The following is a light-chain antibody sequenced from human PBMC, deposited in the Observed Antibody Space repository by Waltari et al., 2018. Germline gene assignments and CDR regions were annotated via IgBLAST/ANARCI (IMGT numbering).Light chain of an antibody. J-gene: IGLJ2*01. CDR3: SSYAGSNDPVV. V-gene: IGLV2-8*01. CDR2: EVS. Sequence: QSALTQPPSASGSPGQSVAISCTGTRSDVGGYNYVSWYQQHPGKAPKPIIYEVSKRPSGVPDRFSGSKSGNTASLTVSGLQADDEADFYCSSYAGSNDPVVFGGGTKLTVL. CDR1: RSDVGGYNY.